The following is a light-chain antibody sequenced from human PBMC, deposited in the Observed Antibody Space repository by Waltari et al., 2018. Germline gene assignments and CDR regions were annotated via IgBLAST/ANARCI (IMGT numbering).Light chain of an antibody. Sequence: ETVLTQSPATLPLSPGEAATLSCRASQNVGNSLAWYQHKPGQAPRVVVYGAYRRARGIPARFSGSGSGTEFTLTISSLQSEDFAVYYCQQYNIWPPNHTFGQGTKLEI. J-gene: IGKJ2*01. CDR1: QNVGNS. V-gene: IGKV3-15*01. CDR3: QQYNIWPPNHT. CDR2: GAY.